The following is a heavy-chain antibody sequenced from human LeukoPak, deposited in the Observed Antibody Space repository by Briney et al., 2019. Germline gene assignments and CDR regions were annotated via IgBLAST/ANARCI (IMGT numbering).Heavy chain of an antibody. Sequence: GGSLRLSCAASGFTFSSYAMSWVRQAPGKGLEWVSSISGSGGSTYYADSVKGRFTTSRDNSKNTLYLQMNSLRAEDTAVYYCAKAHDFWSGYGDYWGQGTLVTVSS. V-gene: IGHV3-23*01. CDR2: ISGSGGST. D-gene: IGHD3-3*01. CDR3: AKAHDFWSGYGDY. J-gene: IGHJ4*02. CDR1: GFTFSSYA.